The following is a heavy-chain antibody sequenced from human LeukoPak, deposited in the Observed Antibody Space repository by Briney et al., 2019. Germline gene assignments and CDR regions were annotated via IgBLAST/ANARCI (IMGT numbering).Heavy chain of an antibody. CDR2: IWYEGSNK. D-gene: IGHD3/OR15-3a*01. CDR3: ARAVGPFDY. J-gene: IGHJ4*02. Sequence: GGSLRLSCAASGFPFSTYGMHWVRQPPGKGLEGVAVIWYEGSNKYYADSVKGRFTISRDNSKNTMYLQMDSLRVEDTAMYYCARAVGPFDYWGQGSLVTVSS. CDR1: GFPFSTYG. V-gene: IGHV3-33*01.